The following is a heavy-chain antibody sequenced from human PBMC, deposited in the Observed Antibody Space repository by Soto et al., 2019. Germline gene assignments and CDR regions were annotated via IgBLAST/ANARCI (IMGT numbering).Heavy chain of an antibody. Sequence: QVPLPESGPGLVKPSDTLSLPCSVSGGSISNHYWSWIRQPPGKGLEWIGYIYYIGTTNYNPSLKSRVPMSVVTARNQISLKLTTVTAADTAVYYCTRANWYSEYWGLGPLVTVSS. CDR2: IYYIGTT. V-gene: IGHV4-59*11. CDR1: GGSISNHY. J-gene: IGHJ4*02. CDR3: TRANWYSEY. D-gene: IGHD7-27*01.